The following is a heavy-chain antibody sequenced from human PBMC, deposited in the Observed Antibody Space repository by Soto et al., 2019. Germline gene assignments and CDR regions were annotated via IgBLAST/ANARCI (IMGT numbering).Heavy chain of an antibody. CDR2: IDPSHSYT. J-gene: IGHJ5*02. Sequence: GQSLKISCKGSGYSFTSYWISWVRQMPGKGLEWMGRIDPSHSYTNYSPSFQGHVTITADKSISTDYLQWSSLKASDTAMYYCARLYYRSTICRNWFDPWGQGTLVTVCS. V-gene: IGHV5-10-1*01. CDR1: GYSFTSYW. D-gene: IGHD2-2*01. CDR3: ARLYYRSTICRNWFDP.